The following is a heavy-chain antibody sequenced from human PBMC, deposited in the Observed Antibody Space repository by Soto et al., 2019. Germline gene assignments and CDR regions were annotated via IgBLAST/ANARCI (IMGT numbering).Heavy chain of an antibody. CDR2: IDPSDSQT. J-gene: IGHJ4*02. Sequence: GESLKISCTGSGYQFAFYLITCVRPMPGKGLEWLGRIDPSDSQTYYSPSFRGHVTISVTKSITTVFLQWSSLRASDTAMYYCARQIYDSDTGPNFQYYFDSWGQGNPVTVSA. CDR3: ARQIYDSDTGPNFQYYFDS. D-gene: IGHD3-22*01. V-gene: IGHV5-10-1*01. CDR1: GYQFAFYL.